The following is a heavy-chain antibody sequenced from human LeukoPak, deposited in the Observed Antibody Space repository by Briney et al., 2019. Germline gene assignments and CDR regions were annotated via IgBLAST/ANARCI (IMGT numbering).Heavy chain of an antibody. CDR2: ISGSGGST. Sequence: GGSLRLSCAASGFTFSSYAMSWVRQAPGKGLEWVSAISGSGGSTYYADSVKGRFTISRDNAKNSLYLQMNSLRAEDTAVYYCARARGYFDYWGQGTLVTVSS. D-gene: IGHD3-10*01. CDR3: ARARGYFDY. CDR1: GFTFSSYA. V-gene: IGHV3-23*01. J-gene: IGHJ4*02.